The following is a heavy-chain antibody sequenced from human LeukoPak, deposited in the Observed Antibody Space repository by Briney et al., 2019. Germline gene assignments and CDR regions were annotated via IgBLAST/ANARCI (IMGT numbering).Heavy chain of an antibody. D-gene: IGHD7-27*01. Sequence: GASVKVSCTASGGTFSSYAISWVRQAPGQGLEWMGWMSPNSGITGYAQKFQGRVTMTRNTAISTAYMELSSLRSEDTAVYYCVRTPPNWGADYWGQGTLVTVSS. V-gene: IGHV1-8*02. J-gene: IGHJ4*02. CDR3: VRTPPNWGADY. CDR2: MSPNSGIT. CDR1: GGTFSSYA.